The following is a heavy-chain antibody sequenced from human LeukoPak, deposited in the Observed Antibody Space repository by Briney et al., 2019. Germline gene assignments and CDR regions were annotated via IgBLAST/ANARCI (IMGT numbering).Heavy chain of an antibody. CDR2: ISSSSSTI. CDR3: ARGRIAAAGPYFDY. J-gene: IGHJ4*02. CDR1: GFTFSSYS. V-gene: IGHV3-48*01. Sequence: GGSLRLSCAASGFTFSSYSMNWVRQAPGKGLEWVSYISSSSSTIYYADSVKGRFTISRDSAKNSLYLQMNSLRAEDTAVYYCARGRIAAAGPYFDYWGQGTLVTVSS. D-gene: IGHD6-13*01.